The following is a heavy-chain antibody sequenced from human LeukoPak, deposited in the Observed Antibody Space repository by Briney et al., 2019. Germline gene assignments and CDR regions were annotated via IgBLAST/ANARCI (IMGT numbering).Heavy chain of an antibody. Sequence: GGSLRLSCAASSFTFRDYYLSWIRQAPGKGLEWVSYISSSTYTNYADSVKGRFTISRDNAKNSMYLQMHSLRAEDTAVYYCSRISGSYVFDYWGQGTLVTVSS. D-gene: IGHD1-26*01. V-gene: IGHV3-11*03. J-gene: IGHJ4*02. CDR1: SFTFRDYY. CDR2: ISSSTYT. CDR3: SRISGSYVFDY.